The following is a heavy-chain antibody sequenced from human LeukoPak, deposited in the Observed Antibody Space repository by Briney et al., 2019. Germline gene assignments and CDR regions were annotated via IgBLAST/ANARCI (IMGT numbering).Heavy chain of an antibody. CDR3: ALWRGYGGYFDY. CDR2: INHSGST. V-gene: IGHV4-34*01. J-gene: IGHJ4*02. Sequence: PSETLSLTCAVYGGSFSGYYWSWIRQPPGKGLEWIGEINHSGSTNYNPSLKSRVTISVDTSKNQFSLKLSSVTAADTAVYYCALWRGYGGYFDYWGQGSLVTVSS. D-gene: IGHD4-23*01. CDR1: GGSFSGYY.